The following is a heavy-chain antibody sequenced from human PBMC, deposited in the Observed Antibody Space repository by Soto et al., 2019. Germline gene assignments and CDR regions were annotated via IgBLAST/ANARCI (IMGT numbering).Heavy chain of an antibody. Sequence: DVQLVETGGGLIQPGGSLRLSCAASGFIVSSSYMSWVRQAPGKGLEWVSVIYSDGRTYYADSVKGRFTIARDNSKNTLYLQMNSLSAGDTAVYYCARCSGWYGQCYFDCWGQGTRVTVSS. D-gene: IGHD6-13*01. J-gene: IGHJ4*02. V-gene: IGHV3-53*02. CDR3: ARCSGWYGQCYFDC. CDR2: IYSDGRT. CDR1: GFIVSSSY.